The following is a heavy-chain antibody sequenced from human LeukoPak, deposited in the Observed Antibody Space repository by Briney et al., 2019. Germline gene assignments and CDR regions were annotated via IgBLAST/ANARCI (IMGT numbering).Heavy chain of an antibody. V-gene: IGHV3-48*01. CDR2: IGIDSGNT. CDR1: GFTFSDYS. CDR3: ARDYKYAFDN. J-gene: IGHJ4*02. Sequence: GRSLRLSCAASGFTFSDYSMNWVRQAPGKGLEWISYIGIDSGNTNYADSVKGRFTISGDKAKNSLYLQMNSLRVEDTAVYYCARDYKYAFDNWGQGTLVTVSS. D-gene: IGHD5-24*01.